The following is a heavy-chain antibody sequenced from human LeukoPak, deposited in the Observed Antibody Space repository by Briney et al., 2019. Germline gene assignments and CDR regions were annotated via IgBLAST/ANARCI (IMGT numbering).Heavy chain of an antibody. CDR2: INHSGST. D-gene: IGHD3-10*02. V-gene: IGHV4-34*01. Sequence: PSETLSLTCAVYGGSFSGYYWSWIRQPPGKGLEWIGEINHSGSTNYNPSLKSRVTISVDTSKNQFSLKLSSVTAAATALYYCARHLPGAPYVRGGRKWVGPWGQGTLVTVSS. CDR1: GGSFSGYY. CDR3: ARHLPGAPYVRGGRKWVGP. J-gene: IGHJ5*02.